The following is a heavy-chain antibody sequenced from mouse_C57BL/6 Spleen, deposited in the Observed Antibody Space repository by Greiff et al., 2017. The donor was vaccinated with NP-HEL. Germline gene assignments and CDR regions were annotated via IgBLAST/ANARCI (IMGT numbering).Heavy chain of an antibody. D-gene: IGHD2-4*01. CDR3: ARLGYDYDGGSDY. CDR1: GYAFSSSW. J-gene: IGHJ2*01. V-gene: IGHV1-82*01. Sequence: QVQLQQSGPELVKPGASVKISCKASGYAFSSSWMNWVKQRPGKGLEWIGRIYPGDGDTNYNGKFKGKATLTADKSSSTAYMQLSSLTSEDSAVYFCARLGYDYDGGSDYWGLGTTLTVSS. CDR2: IYPGDGDT.